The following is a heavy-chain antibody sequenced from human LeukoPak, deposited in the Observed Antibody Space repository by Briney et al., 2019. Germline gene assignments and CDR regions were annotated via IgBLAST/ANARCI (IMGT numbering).Heavy chain of an antibody. D-gene: IGHD3-9*01. CDR3: ARGTLTGYSAYDY. CDR1: GDSISSSSYY. Sequence: SETLSLTCTVSGDSISSSSYYWGWIRQPPGKGLQWIGSIYYSGSTFYNPSLKSRVTISVDTSKNQFSLKLSSVTAADTAVYYCARGTLTGYSAYDYWGQGTLVTVSS. CDR2: IYYSGST. V-gene: IGHV4-39*07. J-gene: IGHJ4*02.